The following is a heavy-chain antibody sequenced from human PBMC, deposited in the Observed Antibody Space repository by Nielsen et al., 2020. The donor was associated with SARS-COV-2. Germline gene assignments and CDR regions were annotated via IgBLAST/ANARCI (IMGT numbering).Heavy chain of an antibody. Sequence: SLKISCAASGFTFSSYGMPCVRQAPGKELEWVAVISYDGRNKYYADSVKGRFTISRDNSKHQLYLQMNSLRAEDTAVYYCARVTWYCSGGSFYSGYYYGMDVWGQGTTVTVSS. CDR2: ISYDGRNK. V-gene: IGHV3-30*03. CDR1: GFTFSSYG. D-gene: IGHD2-15*01. J-gene: IGHJ6*02. CDR3: ARVTWYCSGGSFYSGYYYGMDV.